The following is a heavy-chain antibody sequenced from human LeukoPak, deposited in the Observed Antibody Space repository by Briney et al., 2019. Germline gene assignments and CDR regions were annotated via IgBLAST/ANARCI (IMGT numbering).Heavy chain of an antibody. CDR1: GFSFSDSA. CDR2: IRSTAGTYAT. CDR3: TAATRGNDVFNI. Sequence: GGSLRLSCAASGFSFSDSAIYWVRQSSGRGLEWVGRIRSTAGTYATIYAASTKGRFTISRDDSSHSAYRQMNSLKTEDTAVYYCTAATRGNDVFNIWGQGTMVIASS. J-gene: IGHJ3*02. D-gene: IGHD3-10*01. V-gene: IGHV3-73*01.